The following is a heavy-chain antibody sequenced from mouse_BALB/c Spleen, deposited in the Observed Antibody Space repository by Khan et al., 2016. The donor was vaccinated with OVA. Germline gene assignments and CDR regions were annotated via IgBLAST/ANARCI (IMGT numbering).Heavy chain of an antibody. Sequence: ESGPGLVKPSQSLSLTCTVTGYSITSDYAWNWIRQFPGNKLEWMAYISYSGSTRSNPSLNSRISITRDTSKTQFFLQLNSVTTEDTAKYYCARRYYYGQWYFDVWGAGTTVTVAS. J-gene: IGHJ1*01. V-gene: IGHV3-2*02. CDR2: ISYSGST. CDR3: ARRYYYGQWYFDV. CDR1: GYSITSDYA. D-gene: IGHD1-1*01.